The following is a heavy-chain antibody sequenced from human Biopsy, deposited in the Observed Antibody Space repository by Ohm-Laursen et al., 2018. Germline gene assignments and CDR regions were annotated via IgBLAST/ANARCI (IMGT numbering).Heavy chain of an antibody. Sequence: SLRLSCSASGFTFSKYAMSWVRQAPGKGLEWVSFITNTGRTVYADSVKGRFTISRDNADNSLHLQMKSLRAEDTAVYYCARELGNGMDVWGQGTPVTVSS. CDR2: ITNTGRTV. CDR3: ARELGNGMDV. J-gene: IGHJ6*02. D-gene: IGHD3-3*02. V-gene: IGHV3-11*01. CDR1: GFTFSKYA.